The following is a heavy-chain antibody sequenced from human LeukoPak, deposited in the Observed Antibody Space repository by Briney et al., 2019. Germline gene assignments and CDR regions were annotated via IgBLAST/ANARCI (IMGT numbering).Heavy chain of an antibody. D-gene: IGHD1-1*01. V-gene: IGHV3-23*01. CDR1: GFTFTSYA. Sequence: GGSLRLSCAASGFTFTSYAMNWVRQAPGKGLEWVSAISGSGVSTYYADSVKGRFTISRDNAKNSLSLQMNSLRAEDTAVYYCVRQQTPHGNFDYWGQGTLVTVSS. J-gene: IGHJ4*02. CDR3: VRQQTPHGNFDY. CDR2: ISGSGVST.